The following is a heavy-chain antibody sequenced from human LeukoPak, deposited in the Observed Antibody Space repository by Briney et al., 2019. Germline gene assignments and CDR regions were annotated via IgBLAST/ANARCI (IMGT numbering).Heavy chain of an antibody. Sequence: ASVKVSCKASGGTFISYAISWVRQAPGQGLEWMGRIIPILGIANYAQKFQGRVTITADKSTSTAYMELSSLRSEDTAVYYCARDRRDGYNYLGFDYWGQGTLVTVSS. CDR2: IIPILGIA. CDR3: ARDRRDGYNYLGFDY. J-gene: IGHJ4*02. D-gene: IGHD5-24*01. V-gene: IGHV1-69*04. CDR1: GGTFISYA.